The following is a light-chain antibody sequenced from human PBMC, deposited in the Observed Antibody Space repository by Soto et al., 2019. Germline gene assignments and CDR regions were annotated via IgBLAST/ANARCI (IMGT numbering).Light chain of an antibody. CDR3: SSYTSSSTLLYV. J-gene: IGLJ1*01. CDR2: DVS. V-gene: IGLV2-14*01. CDR1: SSDVGGYNY. Sequence: QPVLTQPASVSGSPGQSITISCTGTSSDVGGYNYVSWYQQHPGKAPKLMIYDVSNRPSGFSNRFSGSKSGNTASLTISGLQAEDEADYYCSSYTSSSTLLYVFGTGTKVTVL.